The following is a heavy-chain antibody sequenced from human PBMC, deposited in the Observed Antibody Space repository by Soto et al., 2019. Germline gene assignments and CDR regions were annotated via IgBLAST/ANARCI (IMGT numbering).Heavy chain of an antibody. Sequence: ASVKVSCKASGYTFTSYYIHWVRQAPGQGLEWVGIINPSGGSTTYAQKFQGRVTVTRDTSTSTVYMELSSLTSEDTAVYYCARREIQGPIDYWGQGTLVTVSS. J-gene: IGHJ4*02. V-gene: IGHV1-46*01. CDR2: INPSGGST. D-gene: IGHD1-26*01. CDR1: GYTFTSYY. CDR3: ARREIQGPIDY.